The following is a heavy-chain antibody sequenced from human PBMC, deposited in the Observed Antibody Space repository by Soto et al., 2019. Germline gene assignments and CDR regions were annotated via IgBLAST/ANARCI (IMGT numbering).Heavy chain of an antibody. V-gene: IGHV3-23*01. Sequence: GGSLRLSCAASGFTFSNYAMSWVRQAPGKGLEWVSAVSGTGGSTNYADSVKGRFTISRDNSKNTLYLQMNSLRAEDTAVYYCAKVVRGLRLGELSWFDPWGQGTLVTVSS. D-gene: IGHD3-16*02. CDR3: AKVVRGLRLGELSWFDP. CDR2: VSGTGGST. CDR1: GFTFSNYA. J-gene: IGHJ5*02.